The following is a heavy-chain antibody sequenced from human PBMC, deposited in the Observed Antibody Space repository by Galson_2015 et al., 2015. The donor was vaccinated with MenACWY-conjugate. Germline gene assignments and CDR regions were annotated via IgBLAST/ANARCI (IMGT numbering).Heavy chain of an antibody. D-gene: IGHD4-17*01. Sequence: LSITCTVSGGSISSYYWSWIRQPPGKGLEWIGYIYYSGSTNYNPSLKSRVTISVDTSNNQFSLKLSSVTAADTAVYYCARDRGDGMDVWGQGTTVTVSS. V-gene: IGHV4-59*01. CDR2: IYYSGST. J-gene: IGHJ6*02. CDR3: ARDRGDGMDV. CDR1: GGSISSYY.